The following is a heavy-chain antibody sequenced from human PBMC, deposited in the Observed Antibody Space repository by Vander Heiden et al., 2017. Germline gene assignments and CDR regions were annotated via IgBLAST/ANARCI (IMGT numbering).Heavy chain of an antibody. CDR2: IYRGGGK. CDR1: GFTVSSKY. CDR3: ASLKGWSGEGVADY. V-gene: IGHV3-53*01. D-gene: IGHD3-10*01. Sequence: EVQLVESGGDWIQPGGSLRLSCEASGFTVSSKYMYWVRQAQGKGVELVSVIYRGGGKYYPDSVKGRFTVSRDNSKNTLYLQMNSLRAEDTAVYYCASLKGWSGEGVADYWGQGALVTVSS. J-gene: IGHJ4*02.